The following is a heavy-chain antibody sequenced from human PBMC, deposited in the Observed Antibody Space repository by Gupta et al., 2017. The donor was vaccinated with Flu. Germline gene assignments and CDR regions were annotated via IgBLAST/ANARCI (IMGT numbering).Heavy chain of an antibody. J-gene: IGHJ4*02. D-gene: IGHD3-10*01. Sequence: TAYAQNFQARISFTRDTSASTAYMELRGLRSEDTATYYCARNRGSGDLDHWGQGTLVTVSS. CDR3: ARNRGSGDLDH. V-gene: IGHV1-3*01. CDR2: T.